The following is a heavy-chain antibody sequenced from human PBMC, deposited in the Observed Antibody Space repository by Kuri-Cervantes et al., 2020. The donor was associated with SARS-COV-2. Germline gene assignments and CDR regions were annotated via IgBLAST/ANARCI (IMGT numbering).Heavy chain of an antibody. J-gene: IGHJ4*02. CDR2: ISYDGSNK. CDR1: GFTFTSYA. CDR3: AKAPPTYYFDY. Sequence: GESLKISCAVSGFTFTSYAMHWVRQAPGKGLEWVALISYDGSNKFYADSVKGRFTISRDNSKNTLYLQMNSLRAEDTAVYYCAKAPPTYYFDYWGQGTLVTVSS. V-gene: IGHV3-30*18.